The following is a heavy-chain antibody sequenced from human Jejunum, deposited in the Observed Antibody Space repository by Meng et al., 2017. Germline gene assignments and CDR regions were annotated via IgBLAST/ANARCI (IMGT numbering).Heavy chain of an antibody. V-gene: IGHV1-3*01. D-gene: IGHD6-19*01. Sequence: QVQLVQSGAEVKKPGASVKVSCKASGYTFTNYAIHWVRQAPGQRLEWMGWINAGNGDTKYSQNFQGRVTITRDTSANSAHMELRTLRPEDTAIYYCATGKASPWLLFPTLDHWGQGTLVTVSS. J-gene: IGHJ4*02. CDR2: INAGNGDT. CDR3: ATGKASPWLLFPTLDH. CDR1: GYTFTNYA.